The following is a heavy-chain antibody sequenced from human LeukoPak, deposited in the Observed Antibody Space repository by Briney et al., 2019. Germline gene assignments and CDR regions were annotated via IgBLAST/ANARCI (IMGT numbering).Heavy chain of an antibody. J-gene: IGHJ4*02. V-gene: IGHV3-48*01. CDR2: ITGTISGI. D-gene: IGHD5-18*01. Sequence: GGYLSLSCAASGFTFTSYAMNWVRQAPGKGLEWVAGITGTISGIYYADSVRGRFTVSRDNAQKSVYLQMKSLRVEDTGVYYCARPVDTAMITGFDYWGQGTLVTVSS. CDR3: ARPVDTAMITGFDY. CDR1: GFTFTSYA.